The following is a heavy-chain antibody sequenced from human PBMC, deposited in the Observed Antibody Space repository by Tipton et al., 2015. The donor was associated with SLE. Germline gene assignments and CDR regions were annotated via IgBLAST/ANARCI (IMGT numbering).Heavy chain of an antibody. CDR1: GFTFSDYW. Sequence: GSLRLSCAASGFTFSDYWMHWVRQAPGKGLEWVSRINTDGSSTSYAHSSVRGRFTISRDNAKNTVYLQMHSLSAEDTAVYYCTRYGDSYYYNGLDVWGQGTTVTVSS. J-gene: IGHJ6*02. D-gene: IGHD3-22*01. CDR2: INTDGSST. V-gene: IGHV3-74*01. CDR3: TRYGDSYYYNGLDV.